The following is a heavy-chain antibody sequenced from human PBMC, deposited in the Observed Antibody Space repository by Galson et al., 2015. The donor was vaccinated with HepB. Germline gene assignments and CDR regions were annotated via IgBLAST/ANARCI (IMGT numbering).Heavy chain of an antibody. D-gene: IGHD2-2*01. CDR1: GFIFSNHY. V-gene: IGHV3-11*01. CDR2: VSSSGKTM. Sequence: SLRLSCAASGFIFSNHYMTWIRQAPGKGLEWVSYVSSSGKTMYYADSVKGRFTISRDNAENSVFLQLNSLRVEDTAVYYCARGSGLQLRSAFDLWGQGTLVTVSS. J-gene: IGHJ3*01. CDR3: ARGSGLQLRSAFDL.